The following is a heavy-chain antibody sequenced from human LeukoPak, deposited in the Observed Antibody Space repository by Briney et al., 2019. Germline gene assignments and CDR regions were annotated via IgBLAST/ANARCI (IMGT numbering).Heavy chain of an antibody. CDR1: GGSISSYY. CDR3: ARGAYYDFWSGSWFDP. J-gene: IGHJ5*02. Sequence: SETLSLTCTVSGGSISSYYWSWIRQPAGKGLEWIGRIYTSGSTNYNPSLKSRVTMSVDTSKNQFSLKLSSATAADTAVYYCARGAYYDFWSGSWFDPWGQGTLVTVSS. D-gene: IGHD3-3*01. CDR2: IYTSGST. V-gene: IGHV4-4*07.